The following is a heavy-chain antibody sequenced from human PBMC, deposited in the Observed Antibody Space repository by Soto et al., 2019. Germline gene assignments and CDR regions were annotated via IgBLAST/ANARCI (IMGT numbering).Heavy chain of an antibody. D-gene: IGHD2-15*01. CDR1: GYTFTSYY. Sequence: GASVKVSCKASGYTFTSYYMHWVRQAPGQGLEWMGIINPSGGSTSYAQKFQGRVTMTRDTSTSTVYMELSSLRSEDTAVYYCARDPRRGIVVVVVHDDFDIWGQGPMVTVSS. V-gene: IGHV1-46*03. CDR2: INPSGGST. J-gene: IGHJ3*02. CDR3: ARDPRRGIVVVVVHDDFDI.